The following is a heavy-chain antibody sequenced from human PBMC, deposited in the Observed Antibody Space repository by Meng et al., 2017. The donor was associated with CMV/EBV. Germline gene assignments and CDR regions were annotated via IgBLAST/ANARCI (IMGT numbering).Heavy chain of an antibody. Sequence: LSLTCAASGFTFSIYGMHWVRQAPGKGLEWVAFIRYDGSNKYYADSVKGRFTISRDNSKNTLYLQMNSLRAEDTAAYYCAKDGWDTAMPEGVNGMDVWGQGTTVTVSS. J-gene: IGHJ6*02. V-gene: IGHV3-30*02. D-gene: IGHD5-18*01. CDR1: GFTFSIYG. CDR3: AKDGWDTAMPEGVNGMDV. CDR2: IRYDGSNK.